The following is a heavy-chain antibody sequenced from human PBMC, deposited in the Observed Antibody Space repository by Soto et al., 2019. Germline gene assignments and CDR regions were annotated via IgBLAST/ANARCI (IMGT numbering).Heavy chain of an antibody. Sequence: GGSLRLSCAASGFTFSSYWMHWVRQDPGKGLVWVSRISSDGSSTSHADSVKGRFTISRDNAKNTLYLQMNSLRVEDTAVYYCARGFGDFWSGRYYMDVWGQGTTVTVSS. CDR3: ARGFGDFWSGRYYMDV. D-gene: IGHD3-3*01. CDR1: GFTFSSYW. J-gene: IGHJ6*03. V-gene: IGHV3-74*01. CDR2: ISSDGSST.